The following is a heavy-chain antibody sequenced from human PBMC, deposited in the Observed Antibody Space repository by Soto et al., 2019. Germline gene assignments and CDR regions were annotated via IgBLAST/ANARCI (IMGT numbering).Heavy chain of an antibody. CDR3: AKTQIGGAPDAFDI. D-gene: IGHD1-26*01. CDR1: GGTFSSYA. J-gene: IGHJ3*02. Sequence: QVQLVQSGAEVKKPGSSVKVSCKASGGTFSSYAISWVRQAPGQGLEWMGGIIPIFGTANYAQKFQGRVTIPANKPSSTANMELSSLRSEDTAVYYCAKTQIGGAPDAFDIGGQGKMSPVSS. CDR2: IIPIFGTA. V-gene: IGHV1-69*06.